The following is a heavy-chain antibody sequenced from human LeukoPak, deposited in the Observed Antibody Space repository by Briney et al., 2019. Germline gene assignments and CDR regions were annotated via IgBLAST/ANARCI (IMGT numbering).Heavy chain of an antibody. CDR1: GGSISSSSYY. CDR3: ARRNSNYNNAFDI. J-gene: IGHJ3*02. Sequence: SETLSPTCTVSGGSISSSSYYWGWIRQPPGKGLEWIGSIYYSGSTYYNPSLKSRVTISVDTSKNQFSLKLSSVTAADTAVYYCARRNSNYNNAFDIWGQGTMVTVSS. V-gene: IGHV4-39*01. D-gene: IGHD4-4*01. CDR2: IYYSGST.